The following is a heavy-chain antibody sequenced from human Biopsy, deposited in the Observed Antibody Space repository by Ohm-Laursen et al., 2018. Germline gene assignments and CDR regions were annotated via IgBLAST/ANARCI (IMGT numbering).Heavy chain of an antibody. V-gene: IGHV2-70*12. J-gene: IGHJ6*02. CDR3: ARTPILIVSAGLVYRHRRHLQGMDV. D-gene: IGHD6-13*01. CDR1: GFSLSARGMC. CDR2: VGWDEYQ. Sequence: TQTLTLTRSFSGFSLSARGMCVSWIRQAPGKALEWLAPVGWDEYQAYSASLQTKLSISKDTSNDQVVLTVNNVDPADTATYYCARTPILIVSAGLVYRHRRHLQGMDVWGQGIAVTVS.